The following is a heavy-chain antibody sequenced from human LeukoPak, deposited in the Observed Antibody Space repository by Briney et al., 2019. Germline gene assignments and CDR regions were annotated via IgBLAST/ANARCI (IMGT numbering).Heavy chain of an antibody. CDR2: IYTGANT. Sequence: SETLSLTCNVSGASISSYYWSWIRQPAGKGLEWIGRIYTGANTNYNPSFKSRATISIDRSKNQFSLNLPSVTAADTAVYYCARDRIWNDAGHDPFDIWGQGTMVTVSS. J-gene: IGHJ3*02. V-gene: IGHV4-4*07. CDR1: GASISSYY. D-gene: IGHD1-1*01. CDR3: ARDRIWNDAGHDPFDI.